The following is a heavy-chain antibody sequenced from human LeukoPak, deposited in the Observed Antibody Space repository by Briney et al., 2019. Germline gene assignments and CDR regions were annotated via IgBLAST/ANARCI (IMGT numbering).Heavy chain of an antibody. CDR2: INQTGTT. J-gene: IGHJ5*02. D-gene: IGHD4-17*01. V-gene: IGHV4-34*01. CDR1: GGSFSGYF. CDR3: ARVGDYGDYVNWFDP. Sequence: SETLSLTCAVYGGSFSGYFWNWIRQPPGKGLEWIGEINQTGTTNYNPSLKSRVTISVDTSKNQFSLKLSSVTAADTAIYYCARVGDYGDYVNWFDPWGPGTLVTVSS.